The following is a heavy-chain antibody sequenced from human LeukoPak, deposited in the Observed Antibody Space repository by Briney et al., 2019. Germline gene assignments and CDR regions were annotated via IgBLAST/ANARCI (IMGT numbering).Heavy chain of an antibody. Sequence: PSETLSLTCTVSGGSINSSCYYWAWIRQPPGKGLEWIGSIYYSGSTYYNSSLKSRVTISVDTSKNQFSLELSSVTAADTAVYSCARHGWLGVGGWYWGQGTLVTVSS. CDR2: IYYSGST. J-gene: IGHJ4*02. CDR3: ARHGWLGVGGWY. CDR1: GGSINSSCYY. D-gene: IGHD6-19*01. V-gene: IGHV4-39*01.